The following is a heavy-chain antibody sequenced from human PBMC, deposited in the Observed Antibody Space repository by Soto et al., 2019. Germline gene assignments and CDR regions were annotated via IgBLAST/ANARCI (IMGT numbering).Heavy chain of an antibody. CDR2: INPNSGGT. V-gene: IGHV1-2*02. D-gene: IGHD3-10*01. CDR1: GYTFTGYY. CDR3: ARGGERDYRGWFDP. Sequence: QVQLVQSGAEVKKPGASVKVSCKASGYTFTGYYMHWVRQAPGQGLEWMGWINPNSGGTNHAQKFQGRVTMTRDTSISTAYMELSRLRSDDTAVYYCARGGERDYRGWFDPWGQGTLVTVSS. J-gene: IGHJ5*02.